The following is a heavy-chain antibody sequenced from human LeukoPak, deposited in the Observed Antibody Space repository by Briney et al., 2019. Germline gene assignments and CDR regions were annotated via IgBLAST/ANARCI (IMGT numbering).Heavy chain of an antibody. D-gene: IGHD5-24*01. J-gene: IGHJ4*02. V-gene: IGHV3-23*01. Sequence: GRSLRLSCAASGFTFSSYAMSWVRQAPGKGLEWVSAISGSGGSTYYADSVKGRFTISRDNSKNTLYLQMNSLRAEDTAVYYCAKTEMATTYFDYWGQGTLVTVSS. CDR2: ISGSGGST. CDR1: GFTFSSYA. CDR3: AKTEMATTYFDY.